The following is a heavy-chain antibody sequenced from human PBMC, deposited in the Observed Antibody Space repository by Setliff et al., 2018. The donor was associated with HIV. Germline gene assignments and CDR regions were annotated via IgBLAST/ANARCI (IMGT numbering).Heavy chain of an antibody. V-gene: IGHV1-69*04. CDR1: GDIFNNNA. CDR2: IIPIFGMA. J-gene: IGHJ3*02. D-gene: IGHD3-10*01. Sequence: SVKVSCKASGDIFNNNAINWVRQAPGQGLEWMGRIIPIFGMANYARKFQGRVTITADKSTSTAYLELSSLTYDDTAIYYCARAEFLGPESDFDIWGLGTMVTVSS. CDR3: ARAEFLGPESDFDI.